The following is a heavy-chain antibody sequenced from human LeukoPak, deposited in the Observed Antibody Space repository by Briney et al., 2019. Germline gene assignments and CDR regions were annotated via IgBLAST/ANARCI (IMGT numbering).Heavy chain of an antibody. D-gene: IGHD3-10*01. V-gene: IGHV3-30*18. CDR3: AKEGGSGSYYNEFEVDY. CDR1: GFTFSSYG. Sequence: GGSLRLSCAASGFTFSSYGMHWVRQAPGKGLEWVAVISYDGSNKCYADSVKGRFTISRDNSKNTLYLQTNSLRAEDTAVYYCAKEGGSGSYYNEFEVDYWGQGTLVTVSS. CDR2: ISYDGSNK. J-gene: IGHJ4*02.